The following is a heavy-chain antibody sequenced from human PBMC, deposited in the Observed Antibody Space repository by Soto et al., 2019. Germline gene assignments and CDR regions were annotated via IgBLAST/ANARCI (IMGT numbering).Heavy chain of an antibody. V-gene: IGHV3-15*01. CDR2: IKSKTDGGTT. CDR1: GFTFSNAW. D-gene: IGHD1-26*01. Sequence: GGSLRLFCAASGFTFSNAWMSWVRQAPGKGLEWVGRIKSKTDGGTTDYAAPVKGRFTISRDDSKNTLYLQMNSLKTEDTAVYYCTTDLDYIGLLRVGATTSDYWGQGTLVTVSS. CDR3: TTDLDYIGLLRVGATTSDY. J-gene: IGHJ4*02.